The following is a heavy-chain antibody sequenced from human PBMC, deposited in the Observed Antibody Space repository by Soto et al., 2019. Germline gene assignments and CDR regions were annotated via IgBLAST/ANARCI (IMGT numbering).Heavy chain of an antibody. CDR1: AYSFDTYG. D-gene: IGHD1-1*01. CDR3: ARDGRKQLWTEGLTAMDV. J-gene: IGHJ6*02. CDR2: ISGYNGQT. V-gene: IGHV1-18*04. Sequence: ASVKVSCKASAYSFDTYGVSWVRQAPGQGLEWMGWISGYNGQTNYAQKFRGRVTLTTGTSTSTAYMELRSLRSDDTAIYYCARDGRKQLWTEGLTAMDVWGQGTTVTVS.